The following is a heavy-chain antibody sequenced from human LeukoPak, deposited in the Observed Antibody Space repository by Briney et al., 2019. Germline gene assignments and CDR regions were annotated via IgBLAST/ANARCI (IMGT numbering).Heavy chain of an antibody. CDR2: LKQDGSEK. CDR3: ARRGSSSWPNWFDP. V-gene: IGHV3-7*03. J-gene: IGHJ5*02. D-gene: IGHD6-13*01. Sequence: GGSLRLSCAASGFTFSSYWMTWVRQTPGKGLEWVANLKQDGSEKYYVDSVKGRFTISRDNAKNSLYLQMNSLRAEDTAEYYCARRGSSSWPNWFDPWGQGTLVTVSS. CDR1: GFTFSSYW.